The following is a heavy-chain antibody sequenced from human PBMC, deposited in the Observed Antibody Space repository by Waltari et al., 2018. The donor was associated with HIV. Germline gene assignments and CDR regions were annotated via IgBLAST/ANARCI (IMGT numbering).Heavy chain of an antibody. Sequence: QVQLVESGGGVVQPGKSMRLSCGVSGFTFNDYAMHWVRQSPGRGLEWLAYICSDGRHTNFSVSVRGRFNVSRNNTNKILNLQMHNLTVEDTAVYYCARGLQGAAARFPSGYWGQGSLVIVSP. CDR1: GFTFNDYA. CDR3: ARGLQGAAARFPSGY. CDR2: ICSDGRHT. V-gene: IGHV3-33*08. J-gene: IGHJ4*02. D-gene: IGHD6-25*01.